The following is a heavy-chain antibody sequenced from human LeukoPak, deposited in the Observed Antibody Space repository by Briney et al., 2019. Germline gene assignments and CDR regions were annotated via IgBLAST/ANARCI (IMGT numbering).Heavy chain of an antibody. CDR3: ARGGQWLRLDNYMDV. D-gene: IGHD5-12*01. CDR2: INHSGST. V-gene: IGHV4-34*01. Sequence: SSETLSLTCAVYGGSFSGYYWSWIRQPPGKGLEWIGEINHSGSTNYNPSLKSRVTISVDTTKNQFSLKLSSVTAADTAVYYCARGGQWLRLDNYMDVWGKGTTVTVSS. CDR1: GGSFSGYY. J-gene: IGHJ6*03.